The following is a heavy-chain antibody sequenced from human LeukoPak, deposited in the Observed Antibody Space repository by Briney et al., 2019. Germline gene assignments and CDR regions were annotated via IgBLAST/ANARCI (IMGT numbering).Heavy chain of an antibody. CDR2: IKQDGSEK. Sequence: PGGSLRLSCAASGFTFSRYWMSWVRQAPGKGLEWVANIKQDGSEKYYVDSVKGRFTISRDNAKNSLYLQMNTLRAEDTAVYYCARQAGDFWGQGTLVTVSS. V-gene: IGHV3-7*01. CDR3: ARQAGDF. D-gene: IGHD6-13*01. CDR1: GFTFSRYW. J-gene: IGHJ4*02.